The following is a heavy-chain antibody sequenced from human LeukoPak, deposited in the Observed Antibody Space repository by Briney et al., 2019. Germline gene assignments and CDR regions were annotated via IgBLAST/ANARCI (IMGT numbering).Heavy chain of an antibody. V-gene: IGHV3-30-3*01. D-gene: IGHD5-24*01. CDR2: ISYDGTNT. CDR3: ASPVEVAPIAPPWGVFDI. CDR1: GFTFSGYA. J-gene: IGHJ3*02. Sequence: PGGSLRLSCAASGFTFSGYAMHWVRQAPGKGLEWVAGISYDGTNTYYADSVKGRFTISRDNSKNTLYLQMDSLRAEDTAVYYCASPVEVAPIAPPWGVFDIWGQGTIVTVSA.